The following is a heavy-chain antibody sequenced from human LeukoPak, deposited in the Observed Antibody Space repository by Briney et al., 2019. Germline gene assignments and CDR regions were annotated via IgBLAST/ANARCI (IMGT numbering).Heavy chain of an antibody. V-gene: IGHV5-51*01. CDR2: IYLHDFDT. J-gene: IGHJ4*02. CDR1: GACFTSYW. CDR3: ARQGGSSPFDY. D-gene: IGHD1-26*01. Sequence: PGESLKISCKGSGACFTSYWIGWVRQMPGKGLEWMGIIYLHDFDTRYSPSFHGQATTSADNSNSTAYLQWSSLKASNTAMYYCARQGGSSPFDYWGQGTLVTVSS.